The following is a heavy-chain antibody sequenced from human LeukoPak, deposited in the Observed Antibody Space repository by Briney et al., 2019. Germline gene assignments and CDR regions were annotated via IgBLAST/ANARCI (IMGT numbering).Heavy chain of an antibody. CDR1: GFTFSSYA. CDR2: ISSSSSTI. D-gene: IGHD1-26*01. Sequence: PGRSLRLSCAASGFTFSSYAMHWVRQAPGKGLEWVSYISSSSSTIYYADSVKGRFTISRDNAKNSLYLQMNSLRAEDTAVYYCATAEWELPLDYWGQGTLVTVSS. J-gene: IGHJ4*02. CDR3: ATAEWELPLDY. V-gene: IGHV3-48*04.